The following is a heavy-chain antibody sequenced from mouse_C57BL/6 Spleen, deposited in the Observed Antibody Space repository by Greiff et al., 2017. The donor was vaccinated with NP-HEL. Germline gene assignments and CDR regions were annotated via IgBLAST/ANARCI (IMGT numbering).Heavy chain of an antibody. CDR1: GYAFSSSW. V-gene: IGHV1-82*01. J-gene: IGHJ2*01. Sequence: VQLQQSGPELVKPGASVKISCKASGYAFSSSWMNWVKQRPGKGLEWIGRIYPGDGDTNYNGKFKGKATLTADKSSSTAYRQLSSLTSEDSAVYFCARGRDFDYWGQGTTLTVSS. CDR3: ARGRDFDY. CDR2: IYPGDGDT.